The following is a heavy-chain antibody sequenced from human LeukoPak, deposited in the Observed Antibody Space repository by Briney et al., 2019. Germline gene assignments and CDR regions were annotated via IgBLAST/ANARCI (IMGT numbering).Heavy chain of an antibody. CDR2: ISSSSSTI. D-gene: IGHD6-19*01. Sequence: PGGSLRLSCAASGFTFSSFSMSWVRQAPGKGLEWVSYISSSSSTIYYADSVKGRSTISRDNAKNSLYLQMNSLRAEDTAVYYCAKDTETYIAVAGPDAFDIWGQGTMVTVSS. CDR3: AKDTETYIAVAGPDAFDI. V-gene: IGHV3-48*04. J-gene: IGHJ3*02. CDR1: GFTFSSFS.